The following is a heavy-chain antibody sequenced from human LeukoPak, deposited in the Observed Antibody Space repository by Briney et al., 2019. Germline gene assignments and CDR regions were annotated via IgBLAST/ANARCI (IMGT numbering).Heavy chain of an antibody. Sequence: ASVKVSCKVSGYTLTELSMHWVRQAPGKGLEWMGGFDSEDGETIYGQKFQGRVTMTEDTSTDTAYMELSSLRSEDTAMYYCATARLYGDYVRIFPLFDYWGQGTLVTVSS. D-gene: IGHD4-17*01. V-gene: IGHV1-24*01. CDR3: ATARLYGDYVRIFPLFDY. CDR2: FDSEDGET. CDR1: GYTLTELS. J-gene: IGHJ4*02.